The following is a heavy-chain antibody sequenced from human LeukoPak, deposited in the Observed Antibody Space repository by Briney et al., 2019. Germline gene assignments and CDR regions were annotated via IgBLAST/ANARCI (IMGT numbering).Heavy chain of an antibody. CDR2: ISGSGGST. CDR1: GFAFSSYA. Sequence: GGSLRLSCAASGFAFSSYAMSWVRQAPGKGLEWVSAISGSGGSTYYADSVKGRFTISRDNSKNTLYLQMNSLRAEDTAVYYCATARGGYAPTYYFDYWGQGTLVTVSS. D-gene: IGHD5-12*01. J-gene: IGHJ4*02. CDR3: ATARGGYAPTYYFDY. V-gene: IGHV3-23*01.